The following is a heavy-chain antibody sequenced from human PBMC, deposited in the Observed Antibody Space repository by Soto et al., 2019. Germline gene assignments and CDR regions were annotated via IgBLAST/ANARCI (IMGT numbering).Heavy chain of an antibody. D-gene: IGHD2-8*01. J-gene: IGHJ2*01. CDR3: ARDIRGCTNGVCYNGWYFDL. CDR1: GFTFCSYG. Sequence: QVQLVESGGGVVQPGRSLRLSCAASGFTFCSYGMHWVRQAPGKGLEWVAVIWYDGSNKYYADSVKGRFTISRDNSKNTLYLQMNSLRAEDTAVYYCARDIRGCTNGVCYNGWYFDLWGRGTLVTVSS. V-gene: IGHV3-33*01. CDR2: IWYDGSNK.